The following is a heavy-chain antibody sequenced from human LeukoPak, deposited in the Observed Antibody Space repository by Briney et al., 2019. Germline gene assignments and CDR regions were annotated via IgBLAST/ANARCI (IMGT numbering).Heavy chain of an antibody. CDR3: ARGIWITRSGDSSMPFGY. V-gene: IGHV1-8*01. CDR2: MNPNSGNT. Sequence: ASVKVSCKASGYTFTSYDINWVRQATGQGLEWMGWMNPNSGNTGYAQKFQGRVTMTRNTSISTAYMELSSLRSEGTAVYYCARGIWITRSGDSSMPFGYWGQGTLVTVSS. D-gene: IGHD6-13*01. J-gene: IGHJ4*02. CDR1: GYTFTSYD.